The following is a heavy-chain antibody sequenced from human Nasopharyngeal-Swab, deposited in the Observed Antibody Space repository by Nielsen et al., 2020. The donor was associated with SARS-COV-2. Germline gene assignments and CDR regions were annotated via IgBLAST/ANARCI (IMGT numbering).Heavy chain of an antibody. V-gene: IGHV4-39*01. CDR2: IYYSGST. CDR3: ARLGIAVAGLGY. D-gene: IGHD6-19*01. J-gene: IGHJ4*02. CDR1: GGSISSSSYY. Sequence: ETLSLTCTVSGGSISSSSYYWGWIRQPPGKGLEWIGSIYYSGSTYYNPSLKSRVTISVDTSKNQFSLKLSSVTAADTAVYYCARLGIAVAGLGYWGQGTLVTVSS.